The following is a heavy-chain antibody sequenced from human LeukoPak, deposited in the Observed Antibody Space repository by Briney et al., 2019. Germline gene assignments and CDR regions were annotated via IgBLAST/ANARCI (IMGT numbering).Heavy chain of an antibody. V-gene: IGHV1-2*02. D-gene: IGHD3-22*01. Sequence: GASVKVSCKASGYTYTGYYMHWVRQAPGQGLEWMGWINPNSGGTNYAQKFQGRVTMTRDTSISTAYMELSRLRSDDTAMYYCASSGRGGGGYSHDAFDIWGQGTMVTVSS. CDR2: INPNSGGT. J-gene: IGHJ3*02. CDR3: ASSGRGGGGYSHDAFDI. CDR1: GYTYTGYY.